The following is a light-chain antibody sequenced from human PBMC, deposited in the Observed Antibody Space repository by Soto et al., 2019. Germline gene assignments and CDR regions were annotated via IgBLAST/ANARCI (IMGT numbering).Light chain of an antibody. V-gene: IGKV1-39*01. CDR1: QSISSH. Sequence: DIQMTQSPSSLSASIGDRVTITCQASQSISSHLNWYQQKPGKAPNLLMYTASNLQSGVPSRFSGSGSGTDFTLTISSLQPEDFATYYCQQSYSTPISFGQGTRLEIK. J-gene: IGKJ5*01. CDR2: TAS. CDR3: QQSYSTPIS.